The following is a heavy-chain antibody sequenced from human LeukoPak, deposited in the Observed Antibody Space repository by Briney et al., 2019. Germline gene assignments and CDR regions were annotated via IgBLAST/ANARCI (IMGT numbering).Heavy chain of an antibody. V-gene: IGHV3-20*04. CDR1: GFTFSDYS. CDR2: INWNGGST. J-gene: IGHJ6*03. CDR3: ARVAPAASSYYYYMDV. Sequence: GGSLRLSCAASGFTFSDYSMNWVRQAPGKGLEWVSGINWNGGSTGYADSVKGRFTISRDNAKNSLYLQMNSLRAEDTALYYCARVAPAASSYYYYMDVWGKGTTVTVSS. D-gene: IGHD2-2*01.